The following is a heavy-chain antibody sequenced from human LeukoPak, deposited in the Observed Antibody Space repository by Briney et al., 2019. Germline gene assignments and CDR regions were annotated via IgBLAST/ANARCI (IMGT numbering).Heavy chain of an antibody. D-gene: IGHD5-18*01. CDR1: GGTFSSYA. CDR2: IIPIFGTA. CDR3: AGGLVTAMAYNWFDP. Sequence: SVKVSCTASGGTFSSYAISWVRQAPGQGLEWMGGIIPIFGTANYAQKFQGRVTITADESTSTAYMELSSLRSEDTAVYYCAGGLVTAMAYNWFDPWGQGTLVTVSS. V-gene: IGHV1-69*13. J-gene: IGHJ5*02.